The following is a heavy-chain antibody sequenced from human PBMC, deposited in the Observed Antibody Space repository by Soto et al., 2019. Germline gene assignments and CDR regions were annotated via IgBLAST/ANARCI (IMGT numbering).Heavy chain of an antibody. V-gene: IGHV4-39*01. CDR3: ARLRRITMIVVAIPIFDY. D-gene: IGHD3-22*01. CDR1: GDSITSNSYF. J-gene: IGHJ4*02. CDR2: IYYSGTT. Sequence: SETLSLTCTVSGDSITSNSYFWAWIRQPPGKGLEWIGSIYYSGTTYYNPSLKSRVTISVDRSKNQFSLKLSSVTAADTAVYYCARLRRITMIVVAIPIFDYWGQGTLVTVSS.